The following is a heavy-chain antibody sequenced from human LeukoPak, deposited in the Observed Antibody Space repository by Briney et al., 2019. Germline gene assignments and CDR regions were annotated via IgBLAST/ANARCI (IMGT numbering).Heavy chain of an antibody. CDR2: IYYTGST. D-gene: IGHD2-15*01. J-gene: IGHJ3*02. V-gene: IGHV4-59*01. Sequence: SSETLSLTCTVSGGSIGSYYWNWIRQTPGEGLEWIGYIYYTGSTKYNPSLKSRVTISLDTSKNQFSLKLTSVTAADTAVYYCARRIVVVTANDKSDAFDMWGQGTVVTASS. CDR3: ARRIVVVTANDKSDAFDM. CDR1: GGSIGSYY.